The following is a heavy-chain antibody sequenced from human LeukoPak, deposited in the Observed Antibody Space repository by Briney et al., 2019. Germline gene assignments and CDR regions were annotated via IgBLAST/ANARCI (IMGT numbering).Heavy chain of an antibody. V-gene: IGHV1-18*01. D-gene: IGHD5-18*01. CDR2: ISAYNGNT. J-gene: IGHJ4*02. CDR3: ARERRVYSYGSFIGDY. Sequence: ASVKVSCKASGYTFTSYGISWVRQAPGQGLEWMGWISAYNGNTNYAQKLQGRVTMTTDTSTRTAYMELRSLRSDDTAVYYCARERRVYSYGSFIGDYWGQGTLVTVSS. CDR1: GYTFTSYG.